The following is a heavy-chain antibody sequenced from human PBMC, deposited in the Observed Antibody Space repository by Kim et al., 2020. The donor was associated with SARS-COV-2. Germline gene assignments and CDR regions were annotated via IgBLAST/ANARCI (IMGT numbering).Heavy chain of an antibody. D-gene: IGHD6-13*01. J-gene: IGHJ4*02. V-gene: IGHV4-34*01. CDR1: GGSFSGYY. CDR2: INHRGST. Sequence: SETLSLTCAVYGGSFSGYYWSWIRQPPGKGLEWIGEINHRGSTNYNPSLKSRVTISVDTSKNQFSLKLSSVTAADTAVYYCSRVRVLAAGTNLDYWGQGNLVTVSS. CDR3: SRVRVLAAGTNLDY.